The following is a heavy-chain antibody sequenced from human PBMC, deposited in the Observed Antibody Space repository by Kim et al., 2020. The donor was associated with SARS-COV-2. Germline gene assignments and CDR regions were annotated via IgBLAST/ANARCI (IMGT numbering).Heavy chain of an antibody. V-gene: IGHV5-51*01. Sequence: GESLKISCKGSGYSFTSYWIGWVRQMPGKGLEWMGIIYPGDSDTRYSPSFQGQVTISADKSISTAYLQWSSLKASDTAMYYCARNPSLLSGSYLGGMDVWGQGTTVTVSS. D-gene: IGHD1-26*01. J-gene: IGHJ6*02. CDR2: IYPGDSDT. CDR1: GYSFTSYW. CDR3: ARNPSLLSGSYLGGMDV.